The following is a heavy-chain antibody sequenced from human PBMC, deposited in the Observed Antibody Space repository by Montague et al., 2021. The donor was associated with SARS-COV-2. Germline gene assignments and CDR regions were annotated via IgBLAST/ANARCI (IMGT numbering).Heavy chain of an antibody. J-gene: IGHJ6*03. CDR3: ARGGGNILTNYYYYYYLDV. Sequence: ETLSLTCAVYGGSFSGWYWSWVRQPPGKGLEWIGEINRRGNTIYNPSLKSRVTISEDTSKSQFSLKLSSVTAADTAVYYCARGGGNILTNYYYYYYLDVWGTGTTVTVSS. CDR1: GGSFSGWY. V-gene: IGHV4-34*01. CDR2: INRRGNT. D-gene: IGHD4-23*01.